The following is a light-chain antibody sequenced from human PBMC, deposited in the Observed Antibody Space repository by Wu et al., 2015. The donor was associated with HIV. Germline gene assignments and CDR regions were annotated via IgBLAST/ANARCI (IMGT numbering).Light chain of an antibody. J-gene: IGKJ1*01. CDR3: QQYGSSPRT. V-gene: IGKV3-20*01. CDR1: QSVSAY. CDR2: DAS. Sequence: EIVLTQSPATLSLSPGERAILSCRASQSVSAYLAWYQQHPGQAPRLLIFDASKRATGVPDRFSGSGSGTDFTLTISSLEPEDFAVYYCQQYGSSPRTFGQGTKVEIK.